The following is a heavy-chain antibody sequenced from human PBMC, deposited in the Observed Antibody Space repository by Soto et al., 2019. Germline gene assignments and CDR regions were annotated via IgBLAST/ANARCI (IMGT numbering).Heavy chain of an antibody. Sequence: SVKVSCKASGGTLSSFINYPNNWVRQAPGQGLEWMGGIVPNVGTVNYAQKFQGRVTITADKSTGTAYMEVSSLRSEDTALYYCARRDTSGFLRYFDNWGQGTLVTVSS. V-gene: IGHV1-69*06. J-gene: IGHJ4*02. CDR3: ARRDTSGFLRYFDN. CDR2: IVPNVGTV. CDR1: GGTLSSFINYP. D-gene: IGHD3-3*01.